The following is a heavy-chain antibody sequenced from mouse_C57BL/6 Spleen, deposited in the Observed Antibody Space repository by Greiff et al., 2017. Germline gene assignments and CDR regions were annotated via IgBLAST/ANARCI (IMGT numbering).Heavy chain of an antibody. CDR2: ISYDGSN. Sequence: EVKLQESGPGLVKPSQSLSLTCSVTGYSITSGYYWNWIRQFPGNKLEWMGYISYDGSNNYNPSLKNRISITRDTSKNQFFLKLNSVTTEDTATYYCAREGYDYESRGFAYWGQGTLVTVSA. CDR3: AREGYDYESRGFAY. D-gene: IGHD2-4*01. V-gene: IGHV3-6*01. J-gene: IGHJ3*01. CDR1: GYSITSGYY.